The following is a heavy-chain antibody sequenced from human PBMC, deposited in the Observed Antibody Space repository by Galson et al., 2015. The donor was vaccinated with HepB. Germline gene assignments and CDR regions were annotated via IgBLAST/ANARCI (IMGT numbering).Heavy chain of an antibody. CDR2: IKSKTDGGTT. J-gene: IGHJ4*02. CDR3: TTDKYCSGGSCYSFDY. Sequence: SLRLSCAASGFTFSNAWMSWVRQAPGKGLEWVGRIKSKTDGGTTDYAAPVKGRFTISRDDSKNTLYLQMNSLKTEDTAVYYCTTDKYCSGGSCYSFDYWGQGTLATVSS. V-gene: IGHV3-15*01. D-gene: IGHD2-15*01. CDR1: GFTFSNAW.